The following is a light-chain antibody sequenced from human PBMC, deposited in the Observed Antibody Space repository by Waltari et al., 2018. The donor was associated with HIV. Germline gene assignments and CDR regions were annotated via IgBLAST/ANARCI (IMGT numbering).Light chain of an antibody. CDR3: CSYAGNYAWV. J-gene: IGLJ3*02. V-gene: IGLV2-11*01. CDR2: EVT. CDR1: SSDVGVYKF. Sequence: QSALTQPRSVSGSPGQSVTISCTGTSSDVGVYKFVSWYQQHPGKAPKLLIYEVTTRPSGVPDRFSGSKSGNSASLIISGLQAGDEAHYFCCSYAGNYAWVFGGGTKLTVL.